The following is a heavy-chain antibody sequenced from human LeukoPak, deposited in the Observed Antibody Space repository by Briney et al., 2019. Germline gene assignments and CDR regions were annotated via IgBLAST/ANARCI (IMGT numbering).Heavy chain of an antibody. J-gene: IGHJ4*02. CDR3: AKDCPTTVVTPRPLYYFDY. V-gene: IGHV3-23*01. D-gene: IGHD4-23*01. Sequence: GGSLRLSCAASGFTFSSYAMSWVRQAPGKGLEWVSAISGSGGSTYYADSVKGRFTISRDNSKNTLYLQMISLRGEDTAVYYCAKDCPTTVVTPRPLYYFDYWGQGTLVTVSS. CDR2: ISGSGGST. CDR1: GFTFSSYA.